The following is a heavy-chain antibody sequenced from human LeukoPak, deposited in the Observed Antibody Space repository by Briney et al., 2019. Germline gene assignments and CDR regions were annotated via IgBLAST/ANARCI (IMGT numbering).Heavy chain of an antibody. CDR2: ISDSSSTI. J-gene: IGHJ6*04. CDR3: AELGITMIGGV. D-gene: IGHD3-10*02. V-gene: IGHV3-48*04. CDR1: GFTFSTYS. Sequence: GGSLRLSCAASGFTFSTYSMNWVRQAPGKGLEWVSYISDSSSTIYYADSVKGRFTISRDNAKNSLYLQMNSPRAEDTAVYYCAELGITMIGGVWGKGTTVTISS.